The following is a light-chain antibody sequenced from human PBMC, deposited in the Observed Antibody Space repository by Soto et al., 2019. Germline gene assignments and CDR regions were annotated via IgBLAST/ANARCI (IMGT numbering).Light chain of an antibody. V-gene: IGKV1-5*03. Sequence: IPMTQSPSTLSGSVGDRVSITCRASQSISSWLAWYQQKPGKAPKLLIYKASTLKSGVPSRFSGSGSGTEFTLTISSLQPEDFATYYCQQSYSTPRTFGQGTKVDI. J-gene: IGKJ1*01. CDR1: QSISSW. CDR3: QQSYSTPRT. CDR2: KAS.